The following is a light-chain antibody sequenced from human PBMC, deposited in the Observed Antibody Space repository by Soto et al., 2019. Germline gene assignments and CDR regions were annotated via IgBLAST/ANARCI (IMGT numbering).Light chain of an antibody. CDR2: RNN. J-gene: IGLJ1*01. CDR3: AAWDDSLSVNV. CDR1: SSNIGSNY. Sequence: QSVLTQPPSASGTPGQRVTISCSGSSSNIGSNYVYWYQQLPGTAPKLLIYRNNQRPPGVPDRFSGSKSGTSASLAISGLRSEAEAAYYCAAWDDSLSVNVFGTGTKLTVL. V-gene: IGLV1-47*01.